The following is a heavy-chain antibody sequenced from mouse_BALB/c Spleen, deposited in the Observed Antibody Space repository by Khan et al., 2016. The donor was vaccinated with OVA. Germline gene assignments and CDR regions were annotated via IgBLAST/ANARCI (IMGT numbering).Heavy chain of an antibody. CDR2: ISYSGNT. CDR1: GYSITSDYA. V-gene: IGHV3-2*02. Sequence: EVQLQESGPGLVKPSQSLSLTCTVTGYSITSDYAWNWIRQFPGNKLEWMGYISYSGNTKYNPSLKIRISINRDTSKNQFFLQLNFVTIEDTATYYCARIQGGDFDYWGQGTTLTVSS. J-gene: IGHJ2*01. D-gene: IGHD3-2*02. CDR3: ARIQGGDFDY.